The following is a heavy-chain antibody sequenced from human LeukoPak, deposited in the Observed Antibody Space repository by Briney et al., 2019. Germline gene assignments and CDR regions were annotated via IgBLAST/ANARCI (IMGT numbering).Heavy chain of an antibody. CDR1: GFTVNSNY. CDR2: ITSSSSTI. CDR3: VRDLDSVAFL. V-gene: IGHV3-48*01. J-gene: IGHJ4*02. D-gene: IGHD1-1*01. Sequence: GGSLRLSCAASGFTVNSNYMSWVRQAPGKGLEWVSYITSSSSTIYYADSVKGRFTISRDNAKNSLYLQMNSLRAEDTAVYYCVRDLDSVAFLWGQGTLVTVSS.